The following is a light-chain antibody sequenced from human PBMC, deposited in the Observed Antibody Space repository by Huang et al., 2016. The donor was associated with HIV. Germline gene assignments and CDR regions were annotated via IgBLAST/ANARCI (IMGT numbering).Light chain of an antibody. V-gene: IGKV1-12*01. CDR2: AAS. CDR1: QAISNW. J-gene: IGKJ4*01. Sequence: DIQMTQSPSSVSASVGDRVTITCRASQAISNWLVWYQQKPGKAPKLLIYAASSLQSGVPSRFSGSGSGTDFTLTISSLQPEDFATYYCQKSNTFPLTFGEGTKVEIK. CDR3: QKSNTFPLT.